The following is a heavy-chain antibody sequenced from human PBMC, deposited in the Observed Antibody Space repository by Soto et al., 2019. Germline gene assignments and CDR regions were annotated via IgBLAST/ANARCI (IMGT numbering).Heavy chain of an antibody. V-gene: IGHV1-3*01. D-gene: IGHD3-22*01. CDR1: GYSFTNYA. J-gene: IGHJ4*02. CDR3: ASGYYYDVSGYMGY. Sequence: ASVKVSCKTSGYSFTNYAMHWVRQVPGQRLEWMGWINPGNGNTKYSQEFQGRVTMTRDTFASTAYMELSSLRSEDTAVYYCASGYYYDVSGYMGYWGQGTPVTVSS. CDR2: INPGNGNT.